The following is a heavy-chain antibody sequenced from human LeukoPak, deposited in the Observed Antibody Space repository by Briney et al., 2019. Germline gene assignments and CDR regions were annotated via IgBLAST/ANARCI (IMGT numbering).Heavy chain of an antibody. CDR1: GYTFTGYY. J-gene: IGHJ4*02. Sequence: ASVKVSCTASGYTFTGYYMHWVRQAPGQGLEWMGWINPNSGGTNYAQTFQGRVTMTRDTSISTAYMELSRLRSDDTAVYYCARATGTIKPFDYWGQGTLVTVSS. D-gene: IGHD1-7*01. CDR3: ARATGTIKPFDY. V-gene: IGHV1-2*02. CDR2: INPNSGGT.